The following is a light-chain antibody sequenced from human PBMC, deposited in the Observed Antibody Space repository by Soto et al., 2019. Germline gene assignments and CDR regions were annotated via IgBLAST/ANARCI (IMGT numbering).Light chain of an antibody. Sequence: QAVLTQPPSASGTPGQRGAISCSGSNSNIGSNTVNWYQQFPGTAPKLLIYSNNQRPSGVPDRFSGSKSGTSASLAISGLQSEDEADYYCVAWDDSLNGYVFGTGTKVTVL. J-gene: IGLJ1*01. V-gene: IGLV1-44*01. CDR1: NSNIGSNT. CDR2: SNN. CDR3: VAWDDSLNGYV.